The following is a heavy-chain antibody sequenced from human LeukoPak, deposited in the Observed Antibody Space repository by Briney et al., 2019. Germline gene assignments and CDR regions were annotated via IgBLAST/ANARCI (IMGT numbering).Heavy chain of an antibody. Sequence: ASVKLSCKASGYTFTGYYMHWVRQAPGQGIDWMGWINPNSGGTNYAQKFQGRVTMTRETSISTTYMELSRLRSDDTAVYYCAREVAKKYSSTRGGFDPWGQGTLVTVSS. CDR2: INPNSGGT. CDR3: AREVAKKYSSTRGGFDP. D-gene: IGHD6-13*01. V-gene: IGHV1-2*02. J-gene: IGHJ5*02. CDR1: GYTFTGYY.